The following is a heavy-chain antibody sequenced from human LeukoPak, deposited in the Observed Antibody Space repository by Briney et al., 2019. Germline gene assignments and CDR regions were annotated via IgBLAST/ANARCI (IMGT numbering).Heavy chain of an antibody. Sequence: GGSLRLSCVVSGITLSNYGMSWVRQAPGKGLEWVAGISDRGGSTNYADSVKGRFTISRDNPKNTLYLQMNSLRSEDTAVCFCAKRGVVIRAVLVVGFHKEAYYFDSWGQGALVTVSS. CDR1: GITLSNYG. CDR2: ISDRGGST. D-gene: IGHD2-15*01. V-gene: IGHV3-23*01. J-gene: IGHJ4*02. CDR3: AKRGVVIRAVLVVGFHKEAYYFDS.